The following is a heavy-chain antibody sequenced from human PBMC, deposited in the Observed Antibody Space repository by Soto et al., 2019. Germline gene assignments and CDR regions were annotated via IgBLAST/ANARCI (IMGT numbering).Heavy chain of an antibody. V-gene: IGHV1-46*01. CDR3: ARGSYASNVFIMDV. CDR1: GCTFTTYF. CDR2: INPTGGDT. Sequence: SGKVSVKASGCTFTTYFMHWVRQAPGQGFEWLGRINPTGGDTVYAQKFQGRVTVTKDTSTSTVFIELGSLTSKDTAVYYCARGSYASNVFIMDVWGQGTQVTVYS. D-gene: IGHD2-2*01. J-gene: IGHJ6*02.